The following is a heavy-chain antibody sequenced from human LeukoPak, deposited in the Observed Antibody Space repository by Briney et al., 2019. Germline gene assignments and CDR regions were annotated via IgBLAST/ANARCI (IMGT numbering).Heavy chain of an antibody. D-gene: IGHD3-22*01. CDR1: GFTFSDYY. CDR2: ISSSSSYT. J-gene: IGHJ4*02. CDR3: ARDVEDTYYYESSGYYYNDY. V-gene: IGHV3-11*06. Sequence: GGSLRLSCAASGFTFSDYYMSWIRQAPGKGLEWVSYISSSSSYTNYADSVKGRFTISRDNAKNSLYLQMNSLRAEDTAVYYCARDVEDTYYYESSGYYYNDYWGQGTLVTVSS.